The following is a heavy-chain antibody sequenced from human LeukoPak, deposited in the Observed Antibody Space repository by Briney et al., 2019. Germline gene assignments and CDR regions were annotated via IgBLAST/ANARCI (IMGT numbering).Heavy chain of an antibody. Sequence: SETLSLTCTVSGGSISSYYWSWIRQPPGKGLVWIGYIHYSGSTNYSPSLKSRVTISVDTSKNQFSLKLSSVTAADTAVYFCARGPYSYDSSGAFDIWGQGTMVTVSS. CDR3: ARGPYSYDSSGAFDI. D-gene: IGHD3-22*01. V-gene: IGHV4-59*01. CDR2: IHYSGST. J-gene: IGHJ3*02. CDR1: GGSISSYY.